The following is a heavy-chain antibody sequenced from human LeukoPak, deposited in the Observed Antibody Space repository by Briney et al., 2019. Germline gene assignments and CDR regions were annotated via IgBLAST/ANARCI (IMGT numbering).Heavy chain of an antibody. Sequence: GASVKVSCKASGYTFTSYAMHWVRQAPGQRLEWMGWINAGNGNTKYSQKFQGRVTITRDTSASTAYMELSSLRSEDTAVYYCARDPTVIKQFYYYYYGMDVWGQGTTVTVSS. J-gene: IGHJ6*02. CDR3: ARDPTVIKQFYYYYYGMDV. V-gene: IGHV1-3*01. CDR2: INAGNGNT. CDR1: GYTFTSYA. D-gene: IGHD4-23*01.